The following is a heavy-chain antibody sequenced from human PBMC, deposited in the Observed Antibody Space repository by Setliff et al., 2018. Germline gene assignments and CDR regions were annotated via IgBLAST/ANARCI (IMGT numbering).Heavy chain of an antibody. V-gene: IGHV3-48*03. D-gene: IGHD3-10*01. CDR1: GFTFSTYE. J-gene: IGHJ4*02. CDR3: FGAGTCSY. CDR2: ISSSGSTI. Sequence: GGSLRLSCAASGFTFSTYEMNWVRQAPGKGLEWVSYISSSGSTIYYVDSVKGRFIIFRDNAKNSLSLQMNSLRNEDTAVYYCFGAGTCSYWGQGTLVTVPQ.